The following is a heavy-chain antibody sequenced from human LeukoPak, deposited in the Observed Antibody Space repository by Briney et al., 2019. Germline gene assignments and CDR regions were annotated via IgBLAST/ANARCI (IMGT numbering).Heavy chain of an antibody. V-gene: IGHV3-48*03. CDR2: ISSSGSTI. J-gene: IGHJ6*03. CDR1: GFTFSSYE. CDR3: VRYGDSAYYYYMDV. D-gene: IGHD4-17*01. Sequence: QPGGSLRLSCAASGFTFSSYEMNWVRQAPGKGLEWVSYISSSGSTIYYADSVKGRFTISRDNAKNSLYLQMNSLRAEDTALYYCVRYGDSAYYYYMDVWGKGTTVTVSS.